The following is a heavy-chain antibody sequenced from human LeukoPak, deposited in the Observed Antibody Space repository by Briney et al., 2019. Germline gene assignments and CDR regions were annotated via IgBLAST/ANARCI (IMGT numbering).Heavy chain of an antibody. CDR2: ISITSSYI. Sequence: AGGSLRLSCAVSGFTFSSDSMYWVRLAPGKGQEWVSFISITSSYIYYAPSVKGRFTISRDNAKSPLYLDMNSLRAEDTAVYYCARTDPLDYWGQGTLVSVSS. CDR1: GFTFSSDS. J-gene: IGHJ4*02. V-gene: IGHV3-21*01. CDR3: ARTDPLDY.